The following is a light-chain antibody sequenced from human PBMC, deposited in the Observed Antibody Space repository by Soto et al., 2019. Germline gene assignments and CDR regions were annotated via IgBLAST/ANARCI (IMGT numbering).Light chain of an antibody. Sequence: DIQMTQSPSTLSASVGDRVTITCRASQRITIWLAWYQQKPGKAPKLLIYDASSLERGVPLRFSGSGSGAEFTLTISSLEPDDFATYYCQQYFNYWTFGQGTKV. CDR1: QRITIW. CDR3: QQYFNYWT. J-gene: IGKJ1*01. V-gene: IGKV1-5*01. CDR2: DAS.